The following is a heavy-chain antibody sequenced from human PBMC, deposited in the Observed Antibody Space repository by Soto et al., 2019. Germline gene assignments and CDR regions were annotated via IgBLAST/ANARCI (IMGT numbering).Heavy chain of an antibody. CDR2: ISAYNGNT. V-gene: IGHV1-18*04. CDR3: ARDLVGSGSYPTYYFDY. D-gene: IGHD3-10*01. J-gene: IGHJ4*02. CDR1: GYTFTSYG. Sequence: ASVKVSCKASGYTFTSYGISWVRQAPGQGLEWMGWISAYNGNTNYAQKLQGRVTMTTDTSTSTAYMELRSLRSDDTAVHYCARDLVGSGSYPTYYFDYWGQGTLVTVSS.